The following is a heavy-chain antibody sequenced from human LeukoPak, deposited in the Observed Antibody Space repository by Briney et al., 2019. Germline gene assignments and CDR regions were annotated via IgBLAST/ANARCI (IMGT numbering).Heavy chain of an antibody. V-gene: IGHV3-23*01. D-gene: IGHD4-17*01. CDR2: ISGSGGST. CDR1: GFTFSSYA. Sequence: GGSLRLPCAASGFTFSSYAMSWVRQAPGKGLEWVSAISGSGGSTYYADSVKGRFTISRDNSKNTLYLQMNSLRAEDTAVYYCAKPMLAVTTVNDAFDIWGQGTMVTVSS. J-gene: IGHJ3*02. CDR3: AKPMLAVTTVNDAFDI.